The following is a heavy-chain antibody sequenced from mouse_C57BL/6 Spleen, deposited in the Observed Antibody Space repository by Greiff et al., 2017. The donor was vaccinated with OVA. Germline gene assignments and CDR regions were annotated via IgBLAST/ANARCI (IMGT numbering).Heavy chain of an antibody. CDR2: IDPETGGT. CDR3: TRGYYYGSSGLDY. V-gene: IGHV1-15*01. CDR1: GYTFTDYE. D-gene: IGHD1-1*01. J-gene: IGHJ2*01. Sequence: QVQLQQSGAELVRPGASVTLSCKASGYTFTDYEMPWVKQTPVHGLEWIGAIDPETGGTAYNQKFKGKAILTADKSSSTAYMELRSLTSEDSAVYYCTRGYYYGSSGLDYWGQGTTLTVSS.